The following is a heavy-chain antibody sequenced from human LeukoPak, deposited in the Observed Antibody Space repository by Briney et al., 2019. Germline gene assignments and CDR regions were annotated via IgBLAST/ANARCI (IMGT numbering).Heavy chain of an antibody. CDR1: GFTFSTYA. D-gene: IGHD4-17*01. V-gene: IGHV3-30*04. CDR3: ARNSYGGPEDY. Sequence: GGSLRLSCAASGFTFSTYAMHWVRQAPGKGLEWVAVISSDGSNKYYADSVKGRFTVSRDNAKNSLYLQMNSLRAEDTAVYYCARNSYGGPEDYWGQGTLVTVSS. J-gene: IGHJ4*02. CDR2: ISSDGSNK.